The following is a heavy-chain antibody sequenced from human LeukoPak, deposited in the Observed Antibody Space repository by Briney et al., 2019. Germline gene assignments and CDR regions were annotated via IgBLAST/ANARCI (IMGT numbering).Heavy chain of an antibody. CDR2: INHSGST. CDR1: GGSFSGYY. V-gene: IGHV4-34*01. CDR3: ARGYCSSTSYRHPRGLFWFDP. Sequence: SETLSLTCAVYGGSFSGYYWSWIRQPPGKGLEWIGEINHSGSTNYNPSLKSRVTISVDTSKNQFSLKLSSVTAADTAVYYCARGYCSSTSYRHPRGLFWFDPWGQGTLVTVSS. D-gene: IGHD2-2*01. J-gene: IGHJ5*02.